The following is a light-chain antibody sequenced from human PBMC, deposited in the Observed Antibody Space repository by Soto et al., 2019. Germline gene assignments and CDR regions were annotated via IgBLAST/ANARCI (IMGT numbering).Light chain of an antibody. Sequence: DIQMTQSPSSLSASVGDRVTITCRASQSISSYLNWYQQKPGKAPKLLIYTASSLQVGFPSRFSGSGSGTDFTLTINSLQPEDFAVYYCQQYNNWLSFGPGTKVDI. CDR1: QSISSY. CDR2: TAS. V-gene: IGKV1-39*01. CDR3: QQYNNWLS. J-gene: IGKJ3*01.